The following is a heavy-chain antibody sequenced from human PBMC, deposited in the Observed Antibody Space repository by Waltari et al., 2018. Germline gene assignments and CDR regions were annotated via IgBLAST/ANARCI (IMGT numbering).Heavy chain of an antibody. Sequence: EVQMVESGGCLVQPGGSLRLSCAVSGFSVSNNDMLWVRRAPGKGWKWVSVIYSGGGTYHADSVKGRFSISRHDSKKTRNLQRNNLRAEDTAVYYCARVDFWSGYCFDYWGQGTLVTVSS. V-gene: IGHV3-53*04. J-gene: IGHJ4*02. CDR3: ARVDFWSGYCFDY. CDR2: IYSGGGT. D-gene: IGHD3-3*01. CDR1: GFSVSNND.